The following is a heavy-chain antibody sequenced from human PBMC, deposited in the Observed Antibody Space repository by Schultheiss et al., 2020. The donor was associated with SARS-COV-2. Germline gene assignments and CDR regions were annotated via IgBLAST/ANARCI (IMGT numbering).Heavy chain of an antibody. V-gene: IGHV4-34*01. CDR2: VSHSGGT. CDR1: GESFNGFS. CDR3: ARQIWGFGDRLDY. Sequence: SETLSLTCAVYGESFNGFSWTWIRQSPGKGLEWIGQVSHSGGTHYSPSLKRRVTISVDTSKNQFSLKLSSVTAADTAVYYCARQIWGFGDRLDYWGQGTLVTVSS. J-gene: IGHJ4*02. D-gene: IGHD3-10*01.